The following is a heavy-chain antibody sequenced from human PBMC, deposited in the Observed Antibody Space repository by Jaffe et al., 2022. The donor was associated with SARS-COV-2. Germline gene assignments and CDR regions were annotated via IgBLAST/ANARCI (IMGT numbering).Heavy chain of an antibody. CDR2: IYYSGST. J-gene: IGHJ2*01. V-gene: IGHV4-59*01. CDR3: ARRRNFDL. CDR1: GGSISSYY. Sequence: QVQLQESGPGLVKPSETLSLTCTVSGGSISSYYWSWIRQPPGKGLEWIGYIYYSGSTNYNPSLKSRVTISVDTSKNQFSLKLSSVTAADTAVYYCARRRNFDLWGRGTLVTVSS.